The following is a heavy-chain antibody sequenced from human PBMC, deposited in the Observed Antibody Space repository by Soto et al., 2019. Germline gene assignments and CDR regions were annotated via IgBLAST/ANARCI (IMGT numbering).Heavy chain of an antibody. CDR3: AKLGQYIVLMGYANY. Sequence: GGSLRLSCAASGFTFSSYAMSWVRQAPGKGLEWVSAISGSGGSTYYADSVKGRFTISRDNSKNTLYLQMNSLRAEDTAVYYCAKLGQYIVLMGYANYWGQGTLVTVSS. D-gene: IGHD2-8*01. CDR1: GFTFSSYA. CDR2: ISGSGGST. J-gene: IGHJ4*02. V-gene: IGHV3-23*01.